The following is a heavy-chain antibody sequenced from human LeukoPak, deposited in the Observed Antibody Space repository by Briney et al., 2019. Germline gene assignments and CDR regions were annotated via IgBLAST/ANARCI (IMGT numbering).Heavy chain of an antibody. CDR1: GFTFSSYA. Sequence: PGGSLRLSCAASGFTFSSYAMSWVRQAPGKGLEWVSAISGSGGSTYYADSVKGRFTISRDNSKNTLYLQMNSLRAEDTAVYYCAKGYSRCGGDCYSPPPDGMDVWGQGTTVTVSS. CDR2: ISGSGGST. J-gene: IGHJ6*02. D-gene: IGHD2-21*02. CDR3: AKGYSRCGGDCYSPPPDGMDV. V-gene: IGHV3-23*01.